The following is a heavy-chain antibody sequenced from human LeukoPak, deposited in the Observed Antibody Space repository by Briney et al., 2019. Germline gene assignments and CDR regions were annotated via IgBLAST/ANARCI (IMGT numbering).Heavy chain of an antibody. Sequence: PSETLSLTCTVSGGSISSGSYYWGWIRQPPGKGLEWIGSIYYSGSTYYNPSLKSRVTISVDTSKDQFSLKLSSVTAADTAVYYCARLSRGSYVWFDIWGQGTMVTVSS. D-gene: IGHD1-26*01. J-gene: IGHJ3*02. CDR3: ARLSRGSYVWFDI. CDR1: GGSISSGSYY. CDR2: IYYSGST. V-gene: IGHV4-39*01.